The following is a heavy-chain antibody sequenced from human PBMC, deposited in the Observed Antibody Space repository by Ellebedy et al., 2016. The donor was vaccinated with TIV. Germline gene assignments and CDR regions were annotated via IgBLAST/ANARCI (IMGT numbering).Heavy chain of an antibody. J-gene: IGHJ3*02. CDR3: AKDRYCSGGSCFGAFDI. V-gene: IGHV3-23*01. CDR2: ISGSGGST. CDR1: GFTFSSYA. D-gene: IGHD2-15*01. Sequence: GESLKIFCAASGFTFSSYAMSWVRQAPGEGLEWVSAISGSGGSTYYADSVKGRFTISRDNSKNTLYLQMNSLRAEDTAVYYCAKDRYCSGGSCFGAFDIWGQGTMVTVSS.